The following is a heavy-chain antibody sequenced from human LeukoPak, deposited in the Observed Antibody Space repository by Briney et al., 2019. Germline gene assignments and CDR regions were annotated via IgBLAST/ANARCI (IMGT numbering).Heavy chain of an antibody. CDR2: MYYSGNT. J-gene: IGHJ4*02. D-gene: IGHD3-16*02. Sequence: SETLSLTCTVSGGSISSSNYYWGWIRQPPGKGLEWIGSMYYSGNTDYNPSLKSRVTISVDTSKNQFSLKVNSVTAADTAVYYCSRTLGWASSRYPFDGGVQGTPVTVSA. CDR1: GGSISSSNYY. V-gene: IGHV4-39*01. CDR3: SRTLGWASSRYPFDG.